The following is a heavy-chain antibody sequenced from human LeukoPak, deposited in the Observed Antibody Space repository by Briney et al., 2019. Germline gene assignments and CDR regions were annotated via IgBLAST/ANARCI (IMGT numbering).Heavy chain of an antibody. CDR1: GGSITSYN. V-gene: IGHV4-59*12. D-gene: IGHD3-22*01. CDR3: ARDSRATRTYYYDSSGSQGYYFDY. Sequence: PSETLSLTCTVSGGSITSYNWNWIRQPPGKGLEWIGFIYYSGNTNYNPSLKSRVTISVDTSKNQFSLKLSSVTAADTAVYYCARDSRATRTYYYDSSGSQGYYFDYWGQGTLVTVSS. J-gene: IGHJ4*02. CDR2: IYYSGNT.